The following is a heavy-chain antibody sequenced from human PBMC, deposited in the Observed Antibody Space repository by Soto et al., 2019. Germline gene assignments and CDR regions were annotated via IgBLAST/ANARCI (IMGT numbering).Heavy chain of an antibody. J-gene: IGHJ4*02. CDR2: IGTAGDP. CDR1: VFTFSSYD. Sequence: SVFTFSSYDMHWVRQATGKGLEWISAIGTAGDPYYPGSVKGRFTISRDNSKNTLYLQMNSLRAEDTAVYYCAKGNSSGWPRGFDYWGQGTLVTVSS. CDR3: AKGNSSGWPRGFDY. V-gene: IGHV3-13*05. D-gene: IGHD6-19*01.